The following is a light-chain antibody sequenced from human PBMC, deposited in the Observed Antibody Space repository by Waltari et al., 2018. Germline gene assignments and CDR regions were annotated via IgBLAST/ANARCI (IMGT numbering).Light chain of an antibody. J-gene: IGKJ1*01. CDR1: QSVLYRSYNKNY. Sequence: DIVMTQSPDSLAVSLGERATINCKSSQSVLYRSYNKNYLAWYQQNPGQPPKLPIYWASTRESGVPDRFSGSGSGTDFTLTISSLQSEDVAVYYCQQYYSTPPTFGQGTKVEIK. V-gene: IGKV4-1*01. CDR3: QQYYSTPPT. CDR2: WAS.